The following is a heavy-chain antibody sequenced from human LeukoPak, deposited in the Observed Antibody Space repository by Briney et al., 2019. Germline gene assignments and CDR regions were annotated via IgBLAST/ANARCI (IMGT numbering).Heavy chain of an antibody. Sequence: SETLSLTCTVSADSFSGYLWAWIRQPPGKGLEWIGYVSDSGSTNYNPSLKSRPSISLDTAKNQFSLKLRSVTAADTAAYYCARSHGLYWGQGTLVTVSS. V-gene: IGHV4-59*01. CDR2: VSDSGST. J-gene: IGHJ4*02. CDR3: ARSHGLY. CDR1: ADSFSGYL.